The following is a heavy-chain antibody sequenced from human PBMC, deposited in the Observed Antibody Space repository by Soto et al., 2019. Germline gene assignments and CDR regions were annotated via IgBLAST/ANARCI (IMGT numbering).Heavy chain of an antibody. J-gene: IGHJ6*02. CDR1: GYSFTDYH. V-gene: IGHV1-2*06. D-gene: IGHD3-3*01. CDR2: INPKSGGT. CDR3: ARERYSTIFGGVIMAYYYYGMDV. Sequence: ASVKVSCKASGYSFTDYHIHWVRQAPGQGLEWLGRINPKSGGTNYAQKFQGRVTMTRDTSISTAYMGLSRLRSDDTAVYYCARERYSTIFGGVIMAYYYYGMDVWGPGTTVTVSS.